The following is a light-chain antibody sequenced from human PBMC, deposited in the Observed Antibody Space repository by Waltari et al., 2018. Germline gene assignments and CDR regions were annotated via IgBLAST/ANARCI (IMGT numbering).Light chain of an antibody. V-gene: IGKV3-11*01. J-gene: IGKJ1*01. Sequence: EIVLTQSPATLSLSQGEGATLSCRASQSVSSQLVWYQQKRGQAPRLLIYDASNRATGIPARFSGSGSGTDFTLTISSLEPEDFAVYYCQQCNNSPPTFGQGTKVEIK. CDR3: QQCNNSPPT. CDR2: DAS. CDR1: QSVSSQ.